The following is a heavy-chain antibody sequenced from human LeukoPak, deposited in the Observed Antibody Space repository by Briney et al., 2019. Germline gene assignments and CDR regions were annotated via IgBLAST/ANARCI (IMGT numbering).Heavy chain of an antibody. CDR1: GDSINTGSYY. CDR2: IYSSGDT. D-gene: IGHD2-21*02. J-gene: IGHJ3*02. V-gene: IGHV4-31*03. CDR3: AVTAIAFDI. Sequence: SETLSLTCNVSGDSINTGSYYWSWIRQHPGKGLEYIGYIYSSGDTYYNPSLKSRVSISVDRSKNQFSLKLNSVTAADTAVYYCAVTAIAFDIWGQGTMVTVSS.